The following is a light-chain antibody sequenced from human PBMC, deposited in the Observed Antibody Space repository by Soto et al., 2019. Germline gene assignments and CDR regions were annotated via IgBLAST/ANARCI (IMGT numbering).Light chain of an antibody. CDR2: EDN. J-gene: IGLJ2*01. V-gene: IGLV6-57*04. Sequence: SMLTQPHSVSESPGKTVTISCTRSSGSIASNYVQWYQQRPGSAPTTVIYEDNQRPSGVPDRFSGSIDSSSNSASLTISGLKTADEADYYCQSYDSSLSGVFGGGTKLTVL. CDR3: QSYDSSLSGV. CDR1: SGSIASNY.